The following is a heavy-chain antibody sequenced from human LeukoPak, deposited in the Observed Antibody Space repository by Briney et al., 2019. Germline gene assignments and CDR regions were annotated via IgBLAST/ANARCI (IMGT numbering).Heavy chain of an antibody. Sequence: GASVKVSCKASGYTFTSYGISWGRHAPGQGLEWMGWISAYNGNTNYAQKLQGRVTMTTDTSTSTAYMELRSLRSDDTAVYYCARNPKVYYDILTGYYPLDYWGQGTLVTVSS. CDR2: ISAYNGNT. CDR1: GYTFTSYG. CDR3: ARNPKVYYDILTGYYPLDY. J-gene: IGHJ4*02. D-gene: IGHD3-9*01. V-gene: IGHV1-18*01.